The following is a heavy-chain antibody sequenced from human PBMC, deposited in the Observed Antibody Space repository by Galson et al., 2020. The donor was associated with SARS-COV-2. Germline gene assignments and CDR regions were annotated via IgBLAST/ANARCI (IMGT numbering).Heavy chain of an antibody. Sequence: LKISCAASGFTFDDYAMHWVRQAPGKGLEWVSGISWNSGSIGYADSVKGRFTISRDNAKNSLYLQMNSLRAEDTALYYCAKYSGSYPDYFFDYWGQGTRVTVSS. CDR1: GFTFDDYA. CDR2: ISWNSGSI. V-gene: IGHV3-9*01. J-gene: IGHJ4*02. CDR3: AKYSGSYPDYFFDY. D-gene: IGHD1-26*01.